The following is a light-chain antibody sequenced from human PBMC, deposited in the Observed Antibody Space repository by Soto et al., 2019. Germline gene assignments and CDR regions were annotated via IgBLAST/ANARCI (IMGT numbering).Light chain of an antibody. J-gene: IGKJ4*01. CDR2: GAS. Sequence: EIVMTQSPATLSVSPGERATLSCRASQSVSSKLAWYQQKPGQAPRLLIYGASTRATGIPARFSGSGSGTDFTLTIISLQSEDVAVYSCQQYNNWPLTCGGGTKMEIK. CDR1: QSVSSK. V-gene: IGKV3-15*01. CDR3: QQYNNWPLT.